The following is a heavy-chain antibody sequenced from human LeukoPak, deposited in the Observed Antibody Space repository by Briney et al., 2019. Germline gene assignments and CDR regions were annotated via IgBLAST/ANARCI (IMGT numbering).Heavy chain of an antibody. J-gene: IGHJ4*02. CDR2: IKQDGSEK. CDR3: ARDGGYCSSTSCYPYFDY. CDR1: GFTFTTYC. Sequence: GGSLRLSCAASGFTFTTYCMSWVRQAPGKGLEWVASIKQDGSEKYYVDSVKSRFTISRDSAKNSLYLHMNNLRAEDTAVYYCARDGGYCSSTSCYPYFDYWGQGTLVTVSS. D-gene: IGHD2-2*01. V-gene: IGHV3-7*01.